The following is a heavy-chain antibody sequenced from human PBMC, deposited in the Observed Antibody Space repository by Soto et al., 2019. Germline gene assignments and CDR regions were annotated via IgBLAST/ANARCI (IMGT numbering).Heavy chain of an antibody. V-gene: IGHV3-9*01. CDR1: GFTFHEYA. D-gene: IGHD5-12*01. J-gene: IGHJ6*02. CDR3: TKGGYDLIYYFGLDV. CDR2: ISSDGDTI. Sequence: EVQLIESGGGWVQPGTYLRVSCAASGFTFHEYAMHWVRQATGKGLEWVSGISSDGDTIAYADSVQGRFTVFRDNAKNSLYLQMNSLRAEDTALYYCTKGGYDLIYYFGLDVWGQGTTVTVSS.